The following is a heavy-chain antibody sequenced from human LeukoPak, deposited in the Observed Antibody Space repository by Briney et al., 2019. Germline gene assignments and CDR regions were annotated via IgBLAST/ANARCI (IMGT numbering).Heavy chain of an antibody. D-gene: IGHD3-22*01. J-gene: IGHJ5*02. CDR3: ARGTTDYYDLGGYYLVDP. Sequence: ASVRVSCKASGYTFTDHYVHWVRQAPGQGLQWMGWINPSSGGTNIAQKFEGRVTMTGDTSIRTAYLEVMRLTYDDTAVYYCARGTTDYYDLGGYYLVDPRGQGTLVTVSS. V-gene: IGHV1-2*02. CDR1: GYTFTDHY. CDR2: INPSSGGT.